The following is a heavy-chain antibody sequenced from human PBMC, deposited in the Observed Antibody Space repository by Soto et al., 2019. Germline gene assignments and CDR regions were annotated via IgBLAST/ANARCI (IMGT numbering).Heavy chain of an antibody. CDR2: IYYSGST. CDR1: GGSISSGGYY. Sequence: SETLSLTCTVSGGSISSGGYYWSWIRQHPGKGLEWIGYIYYSGSTNYNPSLKSRVTISVDTSKNQFSLKLSSVTAADTAVYYCARVYGSGVYGMDVWGQGTTVTVSS. D-gene: IGHD3-10*01. J-gene: IGHJ6*02. V-gene: IGHV4-61*08. CDR3: ARVYGSGVYGMDV.